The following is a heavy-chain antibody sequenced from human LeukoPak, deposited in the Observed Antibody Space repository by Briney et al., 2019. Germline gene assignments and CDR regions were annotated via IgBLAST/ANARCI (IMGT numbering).Heavy chain of an antibody. CDR3: ARRSLHYYGSGSYRDWFDP. CDR1: GYSFTSYW. D-gene: IGHD3-10*01. J-gene: IGHJ5*02. CDR2: IYPDDSDT. Sequence: GESLKISXKASGYSFTSYWIGWVRQMPGKGLEWMGIIYPDDSDTIYSPSFQGQVTMSADKSISTAYLQWGSLKASDTAMYYCARRSLHYYGSGSYRDWFDPWGQGTLVTVSS. V-gene: IGHV5-51*01.